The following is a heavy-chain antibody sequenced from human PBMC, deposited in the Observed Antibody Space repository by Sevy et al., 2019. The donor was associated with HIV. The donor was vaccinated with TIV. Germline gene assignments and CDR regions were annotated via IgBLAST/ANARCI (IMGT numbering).Heavy chain of an antibody. J-gene: IGHJ1*01. CDR3: ARSYSSSWYFQH. D-gene: IGHD6-13*01. Sequence: GGSLRLSCAASGFTVSSNYMSWVRQAPGKGLEWVSVIYSGGSTYYADSVKGRFTISRDNSKNTLYLQMNSLRAEDTAVYYCARSYSSSWYFQHWGQGTLVTVSS. CDR2: IYSGGST. CDR1: GFTVSSNY. V-gene: IGHV3-53*01.